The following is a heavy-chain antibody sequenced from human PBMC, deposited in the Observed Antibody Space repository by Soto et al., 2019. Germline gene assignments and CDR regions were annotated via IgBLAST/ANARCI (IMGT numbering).Heavy chain of an antibody. CDR2: INPNGGST. CDR3: ARADYYHISSYHLDF. CDR1: GYTFTNFY. J-gene: IGHJ4*02. D-gene: IGHD3-22*01. V-gene: IGHV1-46*01. Sequence: QVQVAQSGAEVKKPGASVKVSCRASGYTFTNFYIHWVRQAPGQGLEWVGMINPNGGSTTYAQKFLGRVAMARVTSTSTLYMELSSLRSEDTAVYYCARADYYHISSYHLDFRGQGTLVTVSS.